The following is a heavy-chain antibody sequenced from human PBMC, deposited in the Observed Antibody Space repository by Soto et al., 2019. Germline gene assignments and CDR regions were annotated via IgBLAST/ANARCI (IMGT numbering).Heavy chain of an antibody. D-gene: IGHD6-19*01. Sequence: SETLSLTCAVSGGSISSSNWWSWVRQPPGKGLEWIGEIYHSGSTNYNPSLKSRVTISVDKSKNQFSLKLSSVTAADTAVYYCASWGGGWYMTNFDYWGQGTLVTVSS. J-gene: IGHJ4*02. CDR3: ASWGGGWYMTNFDY. CDR1: GGSISSSNW. CDR2: IYHSGST. V-gene: IGHV4-4*02.